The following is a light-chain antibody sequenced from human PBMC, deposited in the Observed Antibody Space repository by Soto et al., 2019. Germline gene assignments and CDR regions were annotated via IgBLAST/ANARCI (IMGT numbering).Light chain of an antibody. J-gene: IGKJ4*01. CDR2: DAS. V-gene: IGKV3-11*01. Sequence: LKQSAANLSLSPGETPTLSCRASQCVGSYLAWYQQKPGQAPRLLIYDASNRVTGIPARFSGSGSGTYFILIISVLEPEDSVVYCWQQHINGLTFGGGTKVDNK. CDR3: QQHINGLT. CDR1: QCVGSY.